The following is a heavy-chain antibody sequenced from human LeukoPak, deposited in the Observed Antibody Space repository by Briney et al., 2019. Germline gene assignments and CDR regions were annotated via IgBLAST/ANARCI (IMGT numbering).Heavy chain of an antibody. CDR1: GFTVSSKY. Sequence: GGSLRLSCAASGFTVSSKYMSWVRQAPGKGLEWVSVIYSGGSTYYADSVKGRFTISRDNAKNSLYLQMNSLRDEDTAVYYCARSQLVRPFDYWGQGTLVTVSS. CDR3: ARSQLVRPFDY. D-gene: IGHD6-6*01. V-gene: IGHV3-53*01. J-gene: IGHJ4*02. CDR2: IYSGGST.